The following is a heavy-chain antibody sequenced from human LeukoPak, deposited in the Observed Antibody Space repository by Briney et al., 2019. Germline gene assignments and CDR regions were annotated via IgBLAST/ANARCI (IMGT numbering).Heavy chain of an antibody. J-gene: IGHJ4*02. V-gene: IGHV4-38-2*01. CDR3: ARWRGYYSDY. CDR1: GYSISSGSY. Sequence: KPSETLSLTCAVSGYSISSGSYWGWIRQPPGKGLEWIGSIYHSGSTYHNPSLKSRVTISVDTSKNQFSLKLSSVTAADTAVYYCARWRGYYSDYWGQGTLVTVSS. CDR2: IYHSGST. D-gene: IGHD3-3*01.